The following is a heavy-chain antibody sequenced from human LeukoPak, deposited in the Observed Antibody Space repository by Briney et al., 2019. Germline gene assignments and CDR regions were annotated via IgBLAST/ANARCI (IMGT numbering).Heavy chain of an antibody. CDR3: VRMRGPERRHCFDY. J-gene: IGHJ4*02. D-gene: IGHD1-1*01. CDR2: INGRGDDS. V-gene: IGHV3-23*01. CDR1: DFTFA. Sequence: GGSLRLSCVVSDFTFAVSWVRQAPGKGLEWLSTINGRGDDSFHADSVKGRFTISRDTSKNTLYLHMSSLRAADTAMYFCVRMRGPERRHCFDYWSQGALLIVSS.